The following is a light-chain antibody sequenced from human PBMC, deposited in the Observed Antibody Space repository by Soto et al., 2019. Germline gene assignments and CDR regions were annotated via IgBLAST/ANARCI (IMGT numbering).Light chain of an antibody. CDR1: NSNIGTGYG. J-gene: IGLJ3*02. V-gene: IGLV1-40*01. CDR2: GNS. Sequence: QSVLTQPPSVTGAPGQRVTISCTWNNSNIGTGYGVHWYHQIAGTAPKLLIYGNSNRPSGVPDRFSGSKSGTSASLAINGLQAEDEAHYYCQSYDNSLSGSWVFGGGTKLTVL. CDR3: QSYDNSLSGSWV.